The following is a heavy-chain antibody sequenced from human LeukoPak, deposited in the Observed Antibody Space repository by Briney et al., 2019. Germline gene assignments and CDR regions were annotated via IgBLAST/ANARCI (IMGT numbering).Heavy chain of an antibody. CDR2: IYYSGST. CDR1: GGSISSSSYY. V-gene: IGHV4-39*01. Sequence: KPSETLSLTCTVSGGSISSSSYYWGWIRQPPGKGLEWIGSIYYSGSTYYNPSLKSRVTISVDTSKNLFSLKLSSVTAADTAVYYCARLFTSGYCSSTSCYQDYWGQGTLVTVSS. D-gene: IGHD2-2*01. CDR3: ARLFTSGYCSSTSCYQDY. J-gene: IGHJ4*02.